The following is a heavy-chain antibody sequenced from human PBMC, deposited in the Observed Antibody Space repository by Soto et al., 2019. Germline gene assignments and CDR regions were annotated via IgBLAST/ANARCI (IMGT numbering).Heavy chain of an antibody. J-gene: IGHJ4*02. CDR1: GLTVSDTY. V-gene: IGHV3-53*01. Sequence: LRLSCTASGLTVSDTYVSWVRQAPGKGLEWVSGVYSDGRTFYADSAEGRFTISRDNSKNTVYLQMNSLGAEDTAVYYCASGGIYSSGWFDYWGQGSLVTVSS. D-gene: IGHD6-19*01. CDR2: VYSDGRT. CDR3: ASGGIYSSGWFDY.